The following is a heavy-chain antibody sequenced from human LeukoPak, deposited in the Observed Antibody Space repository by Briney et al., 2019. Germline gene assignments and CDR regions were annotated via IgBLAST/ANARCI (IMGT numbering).Heavy chain of an antibody. D-gene: IGHD5-12*01. CDR3: ARGGGYASPIGY. V-gene: IGHV4-59*01. CDR1: GGSISTYY. CDR2: IYHSVST. Sequence: PSETLSLTCTLSGGSISTYYWSWIRQPPGKGLEWIGYIYHSVSTNYNPSLKSRFTISVDTSKNQFSLKLSSVTAADTAVYYCARGGGYASPIGYWGQGALVTVSS. J-gene: IGHJ4*02.